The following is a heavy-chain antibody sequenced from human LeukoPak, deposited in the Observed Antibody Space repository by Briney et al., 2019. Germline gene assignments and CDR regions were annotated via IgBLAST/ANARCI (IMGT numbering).Heavy chain of an antibody. CDR1: GYTFMNYG. J-gene: IGHJ6*03. D-gene: IGHD2-2*01. Sequence: ASVKVSCKASGYTFMNYGINWIRQAPGQGLEWMGGIIPIFGTANYAQKFQGRVTITADESTSTAYMELSSLRSEDTAVYYCARVLSIVVAPGYYYYMDVWGKGTTVTVSS. V-gene: IGHV1-69*13. CDR2: IIPIFGTA. CDR3: ARVLSIVVAPGYYYYMDV.